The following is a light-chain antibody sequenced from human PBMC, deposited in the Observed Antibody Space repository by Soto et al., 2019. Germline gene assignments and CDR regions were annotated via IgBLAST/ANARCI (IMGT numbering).Light chain of an antibody. V-gene: IGKV1-39*01. CDR1: ETISSH. J-gene: IGKJ1*01. CDR2: ASS. Sequence: DIQMTQSPPSLSASVGDRVSITCRASETISSHLNWYQQKPGKAPKLLIYASSSLQSGVPSRFSGSGSGTDFTLTISRLEPEDFAVYYCQQYGSSGTFGQGTKVDI. CDR3: QQYGSSGT.